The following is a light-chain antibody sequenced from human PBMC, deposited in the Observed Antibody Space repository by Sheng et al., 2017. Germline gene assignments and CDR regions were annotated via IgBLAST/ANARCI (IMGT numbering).Light chain of an antibody. CDR3: QQYYATPYT. V-gene: IGKV4-1*01. Sequence: DIVMTQSPDSLAVSLGERATINCKSSQSVLYSSNNKNYLVWYQQKAGQPPKLLIYWASTRESPGSLPISGSGXGTDFTLTISSLQAEDVAVYYCQQYYATPYTFGQGTKLEIK. CDR1: QSVLYSSNNKNY. CDR2: WAS. J-gene: IGKJ2*01.